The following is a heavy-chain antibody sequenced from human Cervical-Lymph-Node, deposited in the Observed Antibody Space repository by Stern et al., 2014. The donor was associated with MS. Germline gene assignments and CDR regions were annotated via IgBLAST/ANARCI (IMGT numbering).Heavy chain of an antibody. V-gene: IGHV1-18*01. Sequence: QMQLVQSGAEVRKPGASVKVSCQASGYTFTNYGIAWVRQARGQGLEWMGWINIYNGYTNYAQKFQDRVTMTTDTSTSTAYMELRSLRSNDTAVYYCARGKTAGGGYWGQGTLVIVSS. CDR3: ARGKTAGGGY. CDR1: GYTFTNYG. D-gene: IGHD6-13*01. CDR2: INIYNGYT. J-gene: IGHJ4*02.